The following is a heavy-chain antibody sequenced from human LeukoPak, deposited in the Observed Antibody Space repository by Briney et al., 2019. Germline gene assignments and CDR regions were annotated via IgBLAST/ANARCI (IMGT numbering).Heavy chain of an antibody. V-gene: IGHV1-18*01. Sequence: ASVKVSCKASGYTFTSYGISWVRQAPGQGLEWMGWISAYNGNTNYAQKLQGRVTMTTDTSTSTAYMELRSLRSDDTAVYYCAXXXXXXXXXYGARWVDYWGQGTLVTVSS. CDR1: GYTFTSYG. D-gene: IGHD4-23*01. CDR3: AXXXXXXXXXYGARWVDY. J-gene: IGHJ4*02. CDR2: ISAYNGNT.